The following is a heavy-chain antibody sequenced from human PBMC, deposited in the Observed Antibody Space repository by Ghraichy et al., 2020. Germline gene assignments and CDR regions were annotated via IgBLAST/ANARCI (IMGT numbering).Heavy chain of an antibody. CDR2: IRKKTDGGTS. Sequence: GVLRLSCEASGYTFSDDWLNWVRQAPGKGLEWVGRIRKKTDGGTSDYGAPVEGRFTISRDDSKSTLYLLMNSLTTDDTAVYYCARDNYHALDVWGQGTTVIVS. D-gene: IGHD6-6*01. V-gene: IGHV3-15*07. CDR3: ARDNYHALDV. J-gene: IGHJ6*02. CDR1: GYTFSDDW.